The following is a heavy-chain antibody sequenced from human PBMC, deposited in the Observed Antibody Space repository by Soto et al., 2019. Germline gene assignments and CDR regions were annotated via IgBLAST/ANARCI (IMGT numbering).Heavy chain of an antibody. CDR2: IIPIFGTA. CDR1: GYTLNTYC. V-gene: IGHV1-69*13. J-gene: IGHJ6*02. CDR3: ARRGYCSGGSCYSYYYGMDV. D-gene: IGHD2-15*01. Sequence: SVKVSCKASGYTLNTYCISWARQAPGQGLEWMGGIIPIFGTANYAQKFQGRVTITADESTSTAYMELSSLRSEDTAVYYCARRGYCSGGSCYSYYYGMDVWGQGTTVTVSS.